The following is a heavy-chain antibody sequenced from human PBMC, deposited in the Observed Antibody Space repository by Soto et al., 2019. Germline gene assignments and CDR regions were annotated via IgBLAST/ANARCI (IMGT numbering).Heavy chain of an antibody. V-gene: IGHV4-61*08. CDR1: GGSVTRSGYY. CDR3: TGERGGNSPFDY. J-gene: IGHJ4*02. Sequence: SETLSLTCSVSGGSVTRSGYYWSWIRQPPGKGLEWVRYINYYGRTTYNPSLKSRVAISVDTSKNQFSLTLYTVTAADTAVYYCTGERGGNSPFDYWGQGTLVTVS. D-gene: IGHD2-21*02. CDR2: INYYGRT.